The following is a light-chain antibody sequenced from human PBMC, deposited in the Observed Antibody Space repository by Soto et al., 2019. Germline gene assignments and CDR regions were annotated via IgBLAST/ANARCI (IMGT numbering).Light chain of an antibody. CDR1: QSISSY. J-gene: IGKJ1*01. CDR3: QQSYSTPET. CDR2: AAS. V-gene: IGKV1-39*01. Sequence: DIQMTQSPSSLSASVGDRVTITCRASQSISSYLHCYQQKPGKAPKLLIYAASSLQSGVPSRFSGSGSGTDFTLTISSLQPEDVATYYCQQSYSTPETFGQGTKVEIK.